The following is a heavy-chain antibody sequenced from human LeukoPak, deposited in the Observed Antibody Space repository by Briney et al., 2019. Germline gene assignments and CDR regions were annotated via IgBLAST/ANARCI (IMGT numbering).Heavy chain of an antibody. Sequence: PSETLSLTCAVHGGSFSGYYWSWIRQPPGKGLEWIGEINHSGSTNYNPSLKSRVTMSVDTSKNQFSLKLSSVTAADTAVYYCRGTLYYFDYWGQGTLVTVSS. J-gene: IGHJ4*02. D-gene: IGHD1-14*01. CDR3: RGTLYYFDY. V-gene: IGHV4-34*01. CDR2: INHSGST. CDR1: GGSFSGYY.